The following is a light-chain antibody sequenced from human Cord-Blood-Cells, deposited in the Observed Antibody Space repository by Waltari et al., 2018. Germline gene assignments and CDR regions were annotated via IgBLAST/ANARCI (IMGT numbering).Light chain of an antibody. CDR1: QSIGSY. Sequence: DFQMTQSPSSRSASVGDSVPITCRASQSIGSYLNWYQQKPGKAPKLLIYAAASLQSGVPSRFSGSGSGTDFTLTISSLQPEDFATYYCQQSYSTLSYSFGQGTKLEIK. V-gene: IGKV1-39*01. J-gene: IGKJ2*03. CDR2: AAA. CDR3: QQSYSTLSYS.